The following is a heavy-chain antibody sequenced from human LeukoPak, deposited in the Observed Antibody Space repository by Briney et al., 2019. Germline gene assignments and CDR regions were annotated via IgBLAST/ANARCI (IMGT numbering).Heavy chain of an antibody. D-gene: IGHD4-17*01. CDR3: ARGMDYGDYVGIDY. CDR2: IIPIFGTA. CDR1: GGTFSSYA. V-gene: IGHV1-69*13. J-gene: IGHJ4*02. Sequence: RASVKVSCTASGGTFSSYAISWVRQAPGQGLEWMGGIIPIFGTANYAQKFQGRVTITADESTSTAYMELSSLRSEDTAVYYCARGMDYGDYVGIDYWGQGTLVTVSS.